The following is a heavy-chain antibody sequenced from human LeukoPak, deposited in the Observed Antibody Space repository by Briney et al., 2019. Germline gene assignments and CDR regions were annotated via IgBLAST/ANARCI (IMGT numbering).Heavy chain of an antibody. Sequence: GGSLRLSCAASGFTFSNAWMSWVRQAPGKGLEWVGRIKSKTDGGTTDYAAPVKGRFTISRDDSKNTLYLQMNSLKTEDTAVYYCTTEDCYDSSGYYLGYFDYWGQGTLVTVSS. V-gene: IGHV3-15*01. D-gene: IGHD3-22*01. CDR3: TTEDCYDSSGYYLGYFDY. CDR2: IKSKTDGGTT. CDR1: GFTFSNAW. J-gene: IGHJ4*02.